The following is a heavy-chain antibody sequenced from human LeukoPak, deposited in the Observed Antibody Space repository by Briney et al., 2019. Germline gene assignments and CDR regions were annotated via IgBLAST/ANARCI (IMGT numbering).Heavy chain of an antibody. J-gene: IGHJ1*01. CDR2: ISSSGSTI. CDR3: ARGGTLEYFQH. V-gene: IGHV3-48*03. Sequence: GGSLRLSCAASGFTFSSYEMNWVRQAPGKGLEWVSYISSSGSTIYYADSVKGRFTISRDNAKNSLYLHMNSLRAEDTAVYYCARGGTLEYFQHWGQGTLVTVSS. CDR1: GFTFSSYE.